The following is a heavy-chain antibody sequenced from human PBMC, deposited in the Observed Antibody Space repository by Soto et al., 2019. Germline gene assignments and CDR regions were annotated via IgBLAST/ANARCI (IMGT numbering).Heavy chain of an antibody. CDR1: GYTFTSYA. CDR2: INAGNGNT. D-gene: IGHD3-22*01. V-gene: IGHV1-3*01. J-gene: IGHJ6*02. CDR3: AMGLFYYDSSGYYSPRGYYYYGMDV. Sequence: ASVKVSCKASGYTFTSYAMHWVRQAPGQRLEWMGWINAGNGNTKYSQKFQGRVTITRDTSASTAYMELSSLRSEDTAVYYCAMGLFYYDSSGYYSPRGYYYYGMDVWGLGTTVTVSS.